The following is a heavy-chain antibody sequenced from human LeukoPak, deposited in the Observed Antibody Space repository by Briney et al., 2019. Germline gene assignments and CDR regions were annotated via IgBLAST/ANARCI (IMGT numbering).Heavy chain of an antibody. J-gene: IGHJ4*02. V-gene: IGHV3-23*01. CDR1: GFTFSSYA. D-gene: IGHD3-3*01. CDR2: ISGSGGST. Sequence: QTGGSLRLSCAASGFTFSSYAMSWVRQAPGKGLEWVSAISGSGGSTYYADSVKGRFTISRDNSKNTLYLQMNSLRAEDTAVYYCAKDHDFWSGYFDYFDYWGQGTLVTVSS. CDR3: AKDHDFWSGYFDYFDY.